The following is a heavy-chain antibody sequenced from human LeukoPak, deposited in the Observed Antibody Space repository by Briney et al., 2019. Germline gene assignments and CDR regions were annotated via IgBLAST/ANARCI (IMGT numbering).Heavy chain of an antibody. CDR2: MNPNSGNT. D-gene: IGHD1-26*01. CDR3: ARGSVGARVYYYYYMDV. V-gene: IGHV1-8*03. Sequence: ASVKVSCKASGYTFTSYDINWVRQATGQGLEWMGWMNPNSGNTGYAQKFQGRVTITRNTSISTAYMELSSLRSEDTAVYYCARGSVGARVYYYYYMDVWGKGTTVTVS. CDR1: GYTFTSYD. J-gene: IGHJ6*03.